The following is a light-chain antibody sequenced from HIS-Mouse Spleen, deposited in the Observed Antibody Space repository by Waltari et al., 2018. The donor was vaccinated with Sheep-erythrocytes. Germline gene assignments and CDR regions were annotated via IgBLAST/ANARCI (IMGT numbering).Light chain of an antibody. CDR2: EGS. CDR1: SSDVGSYNI. J-gene: IGLJ2*01. Sequence: QSALTQPASVSGSPGQSITIPCTGPSSDVGSYNIVSWYQQHPGKAPKLMIYEGSKRPSGVSNRFSGSKSGNTASLTISGLQAEDEADYYCCSYAGSSTLVFGGGTKLTVL. V-gene: IGLV2-23*01. CDR3: CSYAGSSTLV.